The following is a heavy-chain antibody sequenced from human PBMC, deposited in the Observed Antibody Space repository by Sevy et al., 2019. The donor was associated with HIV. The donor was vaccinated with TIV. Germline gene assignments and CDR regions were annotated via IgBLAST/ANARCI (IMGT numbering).Heavy chain of an antibody. CDR3: AKGGQWLVRDWFHP. D-gene: IGHD6-19*01. CDR1: GFTFSSYG. Sequence: SLRLSCAASGFTFSSYGMHWVRQAPGKGLDWVTVISYDGSNKYYADSVKGRFTISRDNSKNTLYLQMNSLRVEDTAVYYCAKGGQWLVRDWFHPWGQGTLVTVSS. J-gene: IGHJ5*02. CDR2: ISYDGSNK. V-gene: IGHV3-30*18.